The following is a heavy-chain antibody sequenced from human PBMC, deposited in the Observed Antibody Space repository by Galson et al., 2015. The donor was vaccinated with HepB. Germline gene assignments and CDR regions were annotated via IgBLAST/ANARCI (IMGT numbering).Heavy chain of an antibody. CDR1: GFTFSNDW. CDR3: GRGITSRYGFGFDP. Sequence: SLRLSCAASGFTFSNDWMHWVRQAPGQGLVWVSRINSDGSRTNYADSVKGRFTVSRDNAKNTLYLQMNSLRAEDTAVYYCGRGITSRYGFGFDPWGQGTLVTVSS. CDR2: INSDGSRT. D-gene: IGHD3-10*01. J-gene: IGHJ5*02. V-gene: IGHV3-74*01.